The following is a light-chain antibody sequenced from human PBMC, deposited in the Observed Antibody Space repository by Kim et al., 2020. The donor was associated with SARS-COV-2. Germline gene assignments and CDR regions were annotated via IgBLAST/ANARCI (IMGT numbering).Light chain of an antibody. Sequence: APGKTDRITCGGNNFGGKSVHCYQQKPGQAPVLVIYSDTDRPSGIPERFSGSNSGNTATLTINRVEGGDEADYYCQVWDSSSDEVMFGGGTQLTVL. J-gene: IGLJ3*02. V-gene: IGLV3-21*04. CDR1: NFGGKS. CDR2: SDT. CDR3: QVWDSSSDEVM.